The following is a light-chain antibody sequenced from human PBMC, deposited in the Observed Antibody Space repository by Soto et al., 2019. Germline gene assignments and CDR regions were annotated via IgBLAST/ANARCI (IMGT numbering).Light chain of an antibody. Sequence: QTEVTQEPSLTVSPGGTVTLTCGSSTGAVTNGHYPYWFQQKPGQAPRTLIYDTTNRHSWTPARFSGSLLGGKAALTLSGAQPEDEAEYYCLLSYNGPYVFGTGTKLTVL. V-gene: IGLV7-46*01. CDR2: DTT. CDR3: LLSYNGPYV. J-gene: IGLJ1*01. CDR1: TGAVTNGHY.